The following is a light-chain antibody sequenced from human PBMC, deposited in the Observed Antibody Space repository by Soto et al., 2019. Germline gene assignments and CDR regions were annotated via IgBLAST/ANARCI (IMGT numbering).Light chain of an antibody. CDR1: QGISSY. J-gene: IGKJ3*01. Sequence: DVQMTQSPSFVSASVGDRVTITCRASQGISSYLVWYQQKPGKAPRLLIYAASSLQSGVPSRFSGSGSGTDVTLTISSLQPEDFATYFCQQASSFPFTFGPATKVSIK. CDR3: QQASSFPFT. V-gene: IGKV1-12*01. CDR2: AAS.